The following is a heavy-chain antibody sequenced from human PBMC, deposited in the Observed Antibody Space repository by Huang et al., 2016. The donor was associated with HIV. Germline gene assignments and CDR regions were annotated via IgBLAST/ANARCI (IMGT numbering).Heavy chain of an antibody. Sequence: VESGGRLVQPGGSIRLSCVGSTFRFGAYWMSWVRQCPGKGVEGVANIKQDESEKYYVDSVKGRFNISRDNAKKVLFLEMNNVRVEDTATYYCATKTAAMDIWGQGTTVTVS. D-gene: IGHD1-7*01. CDR1: TFRFGAYW. J-gene: IGHJ6*02. CDR3: ATKTAAMDI. V-gene: IGHV3-7*01. CDR2: IKQDESEK.